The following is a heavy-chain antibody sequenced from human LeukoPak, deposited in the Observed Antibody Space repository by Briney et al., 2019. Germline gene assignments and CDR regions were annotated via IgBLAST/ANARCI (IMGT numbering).Heavy chain of an antibody. D-gene: IGHD5-18*01. Sequence: PSETLSLTCTVSGGSISSDYWSWIRQPPGKGLEWIGFIYYSGSTNYNPSLKSRVTISVDTSKNQFSLKLGSVTAADTAVYYCARLGYSYGYDFDYWGQGTLVTVSS. J-gene: IGHJ4*02. CDR1: GGSISSDY. V-gene: IGHV4-59*01. CDR2: IYYSGST. CDR3: ARLGYSYGYDFDY.